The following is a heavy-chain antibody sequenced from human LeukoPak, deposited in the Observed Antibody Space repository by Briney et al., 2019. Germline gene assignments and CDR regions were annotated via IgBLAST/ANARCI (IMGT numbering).Heavy chain of an antibody. CDR2: ISSDGTNT. V-gene: IGHV3-74*01. Sequence: PGGSLRLSCAASGFTFGSYWMHWVRQAPGTGLVWVSRISSDGTNTYYADSVKGRFSISRDNAKNTLYLQMNSLRAEDTAMYYCARVYYYYYMDVWGRGTTVTVSS. J-gene: IGHJ6*03. CDR1: GFTFGSYW. CDR3: ARVYYYYYMDV.